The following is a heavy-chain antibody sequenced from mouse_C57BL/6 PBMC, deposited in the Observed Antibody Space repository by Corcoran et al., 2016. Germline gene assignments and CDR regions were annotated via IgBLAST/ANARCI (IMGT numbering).Heavy chain of an antibody. CDR2: INTYSGVP. D-gene: IGHD2-5*01. V-gene: IGHV9-3*01. CDR3: ARDSNWYFDV. Sequence: QIQLVQSGPELKKPGETVKISYKASGYTFTTYGMSWVKQAPGKGLKWMGWINTYSGVPTYADDFKGRFAFSLETSASTAYLQINNLKNEDTATYFCARDSNWYFDVWGTGTTVTVSS. J-gene: IGHJ1*03. CDR1: GYTFTTYG.